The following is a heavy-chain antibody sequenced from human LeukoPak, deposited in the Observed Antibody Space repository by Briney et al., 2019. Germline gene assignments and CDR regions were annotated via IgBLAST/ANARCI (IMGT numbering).Heavy chain of an antibody. Sequence: GGSLRLSCAASGFTFSNAWMSWVRQAPGKGLERVGRIKSKTDGGTTDYAAPVKGRLTISRDDSKNTLYLQMNSLKTEDTAVYYCTTEYYYGSGSYSLFDYWGQGTLVTVSS. J-gene: IGHJ4*02. D-gene: IGHD3-10*01. CDR2: IKSKTDGGTT. CDR3: TTEYYYGSGSYSLFDY. V-gene: IGHV3-15*01. CDR1: GFTFSNAW.